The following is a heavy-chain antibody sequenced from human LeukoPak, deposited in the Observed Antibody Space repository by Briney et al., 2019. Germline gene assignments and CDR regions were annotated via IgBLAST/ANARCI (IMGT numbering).Heavy chain of an antibody. J-gene: IGHJ4*02. D-gene: IGHD1-14*01. CDR2: ISGSGSSI. CDR3: AIGKSSLNYFDY. Sequence: PGGSLRLSCAASGFTFSSYAMSWVRQAPGEGLEWVSNISGSGSSIYYGDSVKGRFTISRDNSENPLYGQMNGMRAEGTAVYYCAIGKSSLNYFDYWGQGTLVTVSS. V-gene: IGHV3-23*01. CDR1: GFTFSSYA.